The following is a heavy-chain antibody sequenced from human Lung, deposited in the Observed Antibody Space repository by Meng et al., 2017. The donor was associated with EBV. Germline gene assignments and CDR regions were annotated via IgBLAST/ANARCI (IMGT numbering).Heavy chain of an antibody. Sequence: VHLLQSGDEVRKPGASVRVSCEASGYTFASYGISWLRQAPGQGLEWMGWFVNNVDTYSAQKFQGRVTMTTDTHTSTAFMELRSLRSDDTAVYYCARGTPGRSYSDYWGQGTLVTVSS. CDR2: FVNNVDT. CDR3: ARGTPGRSYSDY. V-gene: IGHV1-18*01. J-gene: IGHJ4*02. D-gene: IGHD3-10*01. CDR1: GYTFASYG.